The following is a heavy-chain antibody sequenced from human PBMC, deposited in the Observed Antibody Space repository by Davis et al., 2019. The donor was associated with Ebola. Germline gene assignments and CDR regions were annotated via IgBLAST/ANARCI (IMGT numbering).Heavy chain of an antibody. CDR1: GYTFTSYG. CDR3: ARAQFPTTSDH. J-gene: IGHJ4*02. D-gene: IGHD1-1*01. Sequence: ASVKVSCKASGYTFTSYGISWVRQAPGQGLEWMGWISAYNGNTNYAQNVQGRVTMTTDTATTTAYMEVGGLGSDDTAVYYCARAQFPTTSDHWGQGTLVTVSS. CDR2: ISAYNGNT. V-gene: IGHV1-18*04.